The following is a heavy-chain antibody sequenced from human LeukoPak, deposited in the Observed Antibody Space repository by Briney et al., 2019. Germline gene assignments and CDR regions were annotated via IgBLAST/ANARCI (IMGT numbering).Heavy chain of an antibody. CDR1: GGSFSGYY. V-gene: IGHV4-34*01. D-gene: IGHD3-10*01. J-gene: IGHJ5*02. CDR2: INHSGST. Sequence: SETLSLTCAVYGGSFSGYYWSWIRQPPGKGLEWIGEINHSGSTNYNPSLKSRVTISVDTSKNQFSLKLSSVTAADTAVYYCARHPYITMVRGVTSYNWFDPWGQGTLVTVSS. CDR3: ARHPYITMVRGVTSYNWFDP.